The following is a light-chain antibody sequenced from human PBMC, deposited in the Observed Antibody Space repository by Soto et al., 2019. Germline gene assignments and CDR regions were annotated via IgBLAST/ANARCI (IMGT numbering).Light chain of an antibody. CDR3: QQSYCTPLT. Sequence: DIQMTQSPSSLSASVGDRVTITCRASQSISSYLNWYQQKPGKAPKLLIYAASSLQSGVPSRFSGSGSGTDFTLTISSLQPEDFATYYCQQSYCTPLTFGPGTKLDIK. CDR1: QSISSY. V-gene: IGKV1-39*01. J-gene: IGKJ3*01. CDR2: AAS.